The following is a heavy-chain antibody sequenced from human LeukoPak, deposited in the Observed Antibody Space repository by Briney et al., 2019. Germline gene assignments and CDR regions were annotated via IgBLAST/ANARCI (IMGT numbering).Heavy chain of an antibody. CDR3: AAPRYCSGGSCYPSFDY. CDR2: INSNNGGT. V-gene: IGHV1-2*02. Sequence: ASVKVSCKASGYPFNDYYMHWVRQAPGQGLEWMGWINSNNGGTKYAQKFQGRVTMTRDTSISTAYMELSSLRSDDTAVYYCAAPRYCSGGSCYPSFDYWGQGTLVTVSS. CDR1: GYPFNDYY. D-gene: IGHD2-15*01. J-gene: IGHJ4*02.